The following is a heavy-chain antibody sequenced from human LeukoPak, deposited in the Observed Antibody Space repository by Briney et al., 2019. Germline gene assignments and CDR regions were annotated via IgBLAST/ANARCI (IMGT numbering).Heavy chain of an antibody. D-gene: IGHD3-3*01. CDR1: GFIFSKYW. CDR2: INQDGREK. J-gene: IGHJ4*02. V-gene: IGHV3-7*03. Sequence: PGGSLRLSCAASGFIFSKYWMSWVRQVPGKGLEWVANINQDGREKYFVDSVKGRFTISRDNARNSLSLRMNSLRAEDTAVYYCTRMNEWLSTPYDFWGQGTLVTVSS. CDR3: TRMNEWLSTPYDF.